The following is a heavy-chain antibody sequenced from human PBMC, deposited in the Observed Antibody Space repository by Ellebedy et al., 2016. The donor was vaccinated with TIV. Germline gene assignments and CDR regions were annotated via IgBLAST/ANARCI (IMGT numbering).Heavy chain of an antibody. CDR3: ARKYIYGFD. CDR1: GFTVSSNY. J-gene: IGHJ4*02. CDR2: IYSGGAT. D-gene: IGHD5-18*01. Sequence: GESLKISCAASGFTVSSNYMSWVRQAPGKGLEWVSVIYSGGATSYADSVKGRFTLSRDNSKNTLYLQMNSLRVEDTAVYYCARKYIYGFDWGQGTLVTVSS. V-gene: IGHV3-66*01.